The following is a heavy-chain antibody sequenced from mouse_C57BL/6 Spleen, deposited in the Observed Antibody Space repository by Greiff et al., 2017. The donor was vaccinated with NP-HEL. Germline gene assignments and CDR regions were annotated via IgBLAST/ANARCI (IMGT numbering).Heavy chain of an antibody. V-gene: IGHV1-69*01. Sequence: QVHVKQPGAELVMPGASVKLSCKASGYTFTSYWMHWVKQRPGQGLEWIGEIGPSDSYTNYNQKFKGKSTLTVDKSSSTAYMQLSSLTSEDSAVYYCARSYGSSYDYAMDYWGQGTSVTVSS. CDR3: ARSYGSSYDYAMDY. J-gene: IGHJ4*01. D-gene: IGHD1-1*01. CDR2: IGPSDSYT. CDR1: GYTFTSYW.